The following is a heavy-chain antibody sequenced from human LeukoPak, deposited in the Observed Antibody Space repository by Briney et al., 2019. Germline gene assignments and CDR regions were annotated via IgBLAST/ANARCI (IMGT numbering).Heavy chain of an antibody. Sequence: SETLSLTCTVSGGSISSYYWSWIRQPPGKGLEWIGYIYYSGSTNYNPSLKSRVTISVDTSKNQFSLKLSSVTAADTAVYYCARDTSSTLLVLNWGQGTLVTVSS. CDR3: ARDTSSTLLVLN. D-gene: IGHD2/OR15-2a*01. CDR2: IYYSGST. J-gene: IGHJ4*02. CDR1: GGSISSYY. V-gene: IGHV4-59*12.